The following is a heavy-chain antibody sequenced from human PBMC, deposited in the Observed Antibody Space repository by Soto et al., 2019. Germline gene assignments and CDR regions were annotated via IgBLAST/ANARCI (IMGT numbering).Heavy chain of an antibody. J-gene: IGHJ5*02. V-gene: IGHV4-31*03. Sequence: SETLSLTCTVSGGSISRGGYYWSWIRQHPGKGLEWIGYIYYSGSTYYNPSLKSRVTISVDTSKNQFSLKLSSVTAADTAVYYCARGISVTTRTWFDPWGQGTLVTSPQ. CDR2: IYYSGST. CDR1: GGSISRGGYY. D-gene: IGHD4-17*01. CDR3: ARGISVTTRTWFDP.